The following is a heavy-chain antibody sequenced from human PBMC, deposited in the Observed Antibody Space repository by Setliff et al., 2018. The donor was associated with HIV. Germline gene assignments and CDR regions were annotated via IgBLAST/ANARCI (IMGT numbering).Heavy chain of an antibody. CDR3: ARADCGGDCYLPYYFDH. V-gene: IGHV5-51*01. CDR2: ISPSDSDT. J-gene: IGHJ4*02. D-gene: IGHD2-21*02. CDR1: GYSFTEYW. Sequence: GESLKISCKGSGYSFTEYWIAWVRQTPGKGLEWMGIISPSDSDTRHSPSFQGQVTMSADKSVSTAYLQWSSLRAADTAVYYCARADCGGDCYLPYYFDHWGQGTLVTVSS.